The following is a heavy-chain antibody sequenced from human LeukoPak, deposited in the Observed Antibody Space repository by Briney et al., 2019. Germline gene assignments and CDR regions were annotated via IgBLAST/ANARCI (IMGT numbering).Heavy chain of an antibody. V-gene: IGHV3-23*01. J-gene: IGHJ4*02. D-gene: IGHD3-22*01. Sequence: GGSLRLSCAASGFTFSSYAMSWVRQAPGKGLEWVSAISGSGGSTYYADSVKGRFTISRDNAKNSLYLQMNSLRAEDTAVYYCARVPGYYYDSSGYYYGYYFDYWGQGTLVTVSS. CDR3: ARVPGYYYDSSGYYYGYYFDY. CDR2: ISGSGGST. CDR1: GFTFSSYA.